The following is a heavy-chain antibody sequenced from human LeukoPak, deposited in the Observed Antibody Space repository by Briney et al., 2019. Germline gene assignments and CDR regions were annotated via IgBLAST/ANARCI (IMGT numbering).Heavy chain of an antibody. CDR1: GGSISSGGYY. CDR3: ARHLYPGDYNPYFDY. J-gene: IGHJ4*02. V-gene: IGHV4-30-2*01. Sequence: SETLSLTCTVSGGSISSGGYYWSWIRQPPGKGLEWIGYIYHSGSTYYNPSLKSRVTISVDRSKNQFSLKLSSVTAADTAVYYCARHLYPGDYNPYFDYWGQGTLVTVSS. CDR2: IYHSGST. D-gene: IGHD4-17*01.